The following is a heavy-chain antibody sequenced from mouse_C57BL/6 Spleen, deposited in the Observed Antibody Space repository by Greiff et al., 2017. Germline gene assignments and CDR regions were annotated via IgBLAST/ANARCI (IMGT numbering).Heavy chain of an antibody. CDR3: ARGRLPRRGDYFDY. CDR2: IDPEDGET. V-gene: IGHV14-2*01. Sequence: VQLKQSGAELVKPGASVKLSCTASGFNINDYYMHWVKQRPEQGLEWIGRIDPEDGETKYAPKFQGKATITADTSSNTAYLQLSGLTSEDTAVYYGARGRLPRRGDYFDYWGQGTTLTVSS. J-gene: IGHJ2*01. CDR1: GFNINDYY. D-gene: IGHD2-2*01.